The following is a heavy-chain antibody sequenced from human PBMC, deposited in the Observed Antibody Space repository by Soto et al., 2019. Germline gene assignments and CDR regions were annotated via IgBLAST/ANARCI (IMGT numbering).Heavy chain of an antibody. CDR3: AKRRGAGGHFDY. V-gene: IGHV3-23*01. CDR2: VRIGCST. CDR1: GFTFSSYA. Sequence: DVQLLESGGGLVQPEGSLRLSFAASGFTFSSYAMGCVRQGPGKGLEWVAVVRIGCSTHYADSVRGRFTISGYNSKNTLSLQMNSLTDEDTAVYFCAKRRGAGGHFDYWGQGALVTVSS. D-gene: IGHD2-15*01. J-gene: IGHJ4*02.